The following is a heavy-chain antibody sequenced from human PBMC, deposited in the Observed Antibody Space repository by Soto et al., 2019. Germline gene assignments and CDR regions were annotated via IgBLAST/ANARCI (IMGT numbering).Heavy chain of an antibody. J-gene: IGHJ5*02. CDR1: GGSISTSNYY. CDR2: IYYSGST. V-gene: IGHV4-39*07. CDR3: ARDPDSSGWFDP. Sequence: PSETLSLTCTVSGGSISTSNYYWGWVRQPPGKGLDWIGNIYYSGSTNYNPSLKSRVTISVDTSKNQFSLKLSSVTAADTAVYYCARDPDSSGWFDPWGQGTLVTVSS. D-gene: IGHD6-19*01.